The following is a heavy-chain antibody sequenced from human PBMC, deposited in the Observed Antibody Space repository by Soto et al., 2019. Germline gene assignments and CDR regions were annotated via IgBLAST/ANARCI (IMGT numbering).Heavy chain of an antibody. Sequence: QVQLQESGPGLVKPSETLSLTCTVSGGSISSYYWSWIRQPPGKGLEWIGYIYYSGSTNYNPSLTRRVTISVATSKNQFSLKLSSVTAADTAVYYCARHTQLPRAHYYYGMDVWGQGTTVTVSS. J-gene: IGHJ6*02. V-gene: IGHV4-59*08. CDR3: ARHTQLPRAHYYYGMDV. CDR1: GGSISSYY. D-gene: IGHD1-26*01. CDR2: IYYSGST.